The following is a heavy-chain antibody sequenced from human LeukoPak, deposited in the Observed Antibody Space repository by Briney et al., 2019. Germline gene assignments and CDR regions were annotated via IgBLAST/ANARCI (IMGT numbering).Heavy chain of an antibody. J-gene: IGHJ5*02. CDR2: INPSGGST. Sequence: GASVKVSCKASGYTFTSYYMHWVRQAPGQGLEWMGIINPSGGSTSYAQKFQGRVTMTRDTSTSTVYMELSSLRSEDTAVYYCAGDTAGTYSWNWFDPWGQGTLVTVSS. D-gene: IGHD1-1*01. V-gene: IGHV1-46*03. CDR1: GYTFTSYY. CDR3: AGDTAGTYSWNWFDP.